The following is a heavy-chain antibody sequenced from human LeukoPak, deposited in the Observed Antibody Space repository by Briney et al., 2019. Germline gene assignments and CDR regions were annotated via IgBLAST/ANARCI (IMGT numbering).Heavy chain of an antibody. Sequence: SQTLSLTCTVSGGSISSGDYYWSWIRQHPGKGLEWIGYIYYSGSTYYNPSLKSRVTISVDTSKYQFSLKLSSVTAADTAVYYCARDRPENDAFDIWGQGTMVTVSS. D-gene: IGHD5-24*01. CDR1: GGSISSGDYY. J-gene: IGHJ3*02. CDR2: IYYSGST. V-gene: IGHV4-31*03. CDR3: ARDRPENDAFDI.